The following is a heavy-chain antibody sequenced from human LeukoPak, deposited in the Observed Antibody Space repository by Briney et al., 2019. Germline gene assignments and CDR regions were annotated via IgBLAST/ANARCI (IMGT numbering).Heavy chain of an antibody. J-gene: IGHJ4*02. V-gene: IGHV3-48*03. CDR2: ISSSGSTI. D-gene: IGHD1-26*01. CDR3: ARGGGSYYYFDY. CDR1: GFTFSSYE. Sequence: GGSLRLSCAASGFTFSSYEMNWVRQAPGKGLEWVSYISSSGSTIYYPDSVKGRFTISRDNAKNSLYLQMNSLRAEDTAVYYCARGGGSYYYFDYWGQGTLVTVSS.